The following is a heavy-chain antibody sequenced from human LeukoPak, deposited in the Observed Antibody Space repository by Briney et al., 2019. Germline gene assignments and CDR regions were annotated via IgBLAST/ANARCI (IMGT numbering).Heavy chain of an antibody. CDR3: ARDRGLWFGELARYWFDP. D-gene: IGHD3-10*01. Sequence: ASVKVSCKASGYTFTSYGISWVRHAPVQGLEEMGWISAYNGNTNYAQKLQGRVTMTTDTSTSTAYMELRSLRSDDTAVYYCARDRGLWFGELARYWFDPWGQGTLVTVSS. CDR1: GYTFTSYG. J-gene: IGHJ5*02. CDR2: ISAYNGNT. V-gene: IGHV1-18*01.